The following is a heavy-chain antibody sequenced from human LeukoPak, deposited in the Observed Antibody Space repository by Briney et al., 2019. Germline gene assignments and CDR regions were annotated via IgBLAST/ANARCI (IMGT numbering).Heavy chain of an antibody. Sequence: PSETLSLTCAVYGGSFSSYYWSWIRQPPGKGLEWIGEINHSGSTNYNPSLKSRVTISVDTSKNQFSLKLSSVTAADTAVYYCARGNDYSNLYYYYYMDVWGKGTTVTVSS. D-gene: IGHD4-11*01. CDR2: INHSGST. CDR1: GGSFSSYY. CDR3: ARGNDYSNLYYYYYMDV. J-gene: IGHJ6*03. V-gene: IGHV4-34*01.